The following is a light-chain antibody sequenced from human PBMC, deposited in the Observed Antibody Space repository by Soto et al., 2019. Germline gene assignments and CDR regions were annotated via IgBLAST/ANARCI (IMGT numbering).Light chain of an antibody. CDR3: SSYTSSSTLV. J-gene: IGLJ2*01. Sequence: QSALTQPASVSGSPGQSITISCTGTSSDVGGYNYVSWYQQHPGKAPKLMIYDVSHRPSGVSNRFSGSKSGNTASLTISGLQAEDEDDYYCSSYTSSSTLVFGGGTKLTVL. CDR2: DVS. CDR1: SSDVGGYNY. V-gene: IGLV2-14*01.